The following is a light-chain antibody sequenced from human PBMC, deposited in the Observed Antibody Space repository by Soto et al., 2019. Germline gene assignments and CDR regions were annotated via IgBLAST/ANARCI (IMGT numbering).Light chain of an antibody. J-gene: IGKJ1*01. Sequence: EIVLTQSPGTLSLSPGESATLSCRASQSVSSNYLGWYQQRPGQAPRLLIYGASNRATGIPDRFSGSGSGTDFPLPISRLEPEDFAVYYCQQYGSSPRTFGQGTKVDIK. CDR2: GAS. CDR3: QQYGSSPRT. CDR1: QSVSSNY. V-gene: IGKV3-20*01.